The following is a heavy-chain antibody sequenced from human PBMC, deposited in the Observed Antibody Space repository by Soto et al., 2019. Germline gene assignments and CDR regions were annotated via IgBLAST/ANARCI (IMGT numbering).Heavy chain of an antibody. CDR2: IYYSGST. J-gene: IGHJ6*03. CDR1: GGSISSGGYY. V-gene: IGHV4-31*03. CDR3: AREKSIVSLYYYYYMDV. Sequence: QVQLQESGPGLVKPSQTLSLTCTVSGGSISSGGYYWSWIRQRPGKGLEWIGYIYYSGSTYYNPSLKSRVNISVDTSKNQFSLKLSSVAAADTAVYYCAREKSIVSLYYYYYMDVWGKGTTVTVSS. D-gene: IGHD2-15*01.